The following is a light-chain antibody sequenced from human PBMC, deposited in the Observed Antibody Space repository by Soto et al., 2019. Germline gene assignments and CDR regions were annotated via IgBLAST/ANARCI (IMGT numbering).Light chain of an antibody. J-gene: IGLJ1*01. Sequence: QSVLTQPASVSGSPGQSITISCTGTSSDVGGYNYVSWYQQHPGKAPKLMIYDVSNRPSGVSNRFSGSKSGNMASLTISGLQAEDEADYYCSSYTSSSTDVFGTGTKVTV. CDR3: SSYTSSSTDV. V-gene: IGLV2-14*01. CDR2: DVS. CDR1: SSDVGGYNY.